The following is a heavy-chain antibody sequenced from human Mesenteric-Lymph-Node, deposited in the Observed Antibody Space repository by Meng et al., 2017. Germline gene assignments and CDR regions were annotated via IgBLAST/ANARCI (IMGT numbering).Heavy chain of an antibody. V-gene: IGHV1-18*01. Sequence: ASVKVSCKASGYTFTSYGISWVRQAPGQGLEWMGWISAYNGNTNYAQKLQGRVTMTTDTSTSTAYMELRSLRSDDTAVYYCARVKGVATIRDYYYGMDVWGQGTTVTVS. CDR3: ARVKGVATIRDYYYGMDV. D-gene: IGHD5-12*01. CDR2: ISAYNGNT. J-gene: IGHJ6*02. CDR1: GYTFTSYG.